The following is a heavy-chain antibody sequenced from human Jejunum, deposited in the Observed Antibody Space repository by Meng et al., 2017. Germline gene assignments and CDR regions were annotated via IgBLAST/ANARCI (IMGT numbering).Heavy chain of an antibody. D-gene: IGHD6-6*01. CDR1: GGSIGSDNW. Sequence: QVQVQESGPGLVKPSGTLSLTCAVSGGSIGSDNWWNWVGQPPGKGLEWIGEIYHSGSTNYNPSLKSRVTILVDKSKNQFSLKLTSVTAADTAVYYCASGQLVMGFDSWGQGTLVTVSS. J-gene: IGHJ4*02. CDR3: ASGQLVMGFDS. V-gene: IGHV4-4*02. CDR2: IYHSGST.